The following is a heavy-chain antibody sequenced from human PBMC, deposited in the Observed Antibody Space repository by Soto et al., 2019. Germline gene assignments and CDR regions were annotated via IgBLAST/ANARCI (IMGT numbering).Heavy chain of an antibody. V-gene: IGHV1-2*04. CDR2: INPNSGGT. J-gene: IGHJ6*03. CDR1: GYTFTGYY. Sequence: QVPLVQSGAEVKKPGASVKVSCKASGYTFTGYYMHWVRQAPGQGLEWMGWINPNSGGTNYAQKFQGWVTMTRDTSISTAYMGLRRLRSDDTAGYYCARGDSSSWHYYYYMDVWGKGTTVTVSS. CDR3: ARGDSSSWHYYYYMDV. D-gene: IGHD6-13*01.